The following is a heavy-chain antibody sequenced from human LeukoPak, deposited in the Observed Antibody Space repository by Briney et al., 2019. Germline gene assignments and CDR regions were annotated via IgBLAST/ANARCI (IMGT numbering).Heavy chain of an antibody. CDR1: GFTVSSNY. Sequence: GGSLRLSCAASGFTVSSNYMSWVRQAPGKGLEWVSVVYSGGSTYYADSVKGRFTISRDNSKNTLYLQMNGLRAEDTAVYYCAREEYDSHHSYWGQGTLVTVSS. V-gene: IGHV3-66*01. CDR3: AREEYDSHHSY. J-gene: IGHJ4*02. CDR2: VYSGGST. D-gene: IGHD1-1*01.